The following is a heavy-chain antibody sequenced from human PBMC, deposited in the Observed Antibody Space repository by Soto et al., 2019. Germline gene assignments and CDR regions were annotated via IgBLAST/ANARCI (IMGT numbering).Heavy chain of an antibody. D-gene: IGHD6-13*01. CDR1: GGSITIGGDS. CDR2: IHHSVGT. CDR3: ARVGDRGQHPDY. J-gene: IGHJ4*02. V-gene: IGHV4-30-2*01. Sequence: SETLSLTCVVSGGSITIGGDSWSWIRQPPGKGLEWIGNIHHSVGTHQNPSLKSRVTMSIDRSKNQFSLKLSSVTAADTAVYYCARVGDRGQHPDYWGQGTLVTVSS.